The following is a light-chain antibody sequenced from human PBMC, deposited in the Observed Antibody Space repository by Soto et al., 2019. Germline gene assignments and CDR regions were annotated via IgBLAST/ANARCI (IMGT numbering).Light chain of an antibody. CDR2: WAS. Sequence: DIVMTQSPDSLAVSLGKRATINGKSSQSVLYSSNNKNYLAWYQQRPGQPPKLLIYWASTRESGVPDRFSGSGSGTDFTLTITSLQAEDVAVYYCQQYESTPPTFGQGTKLEIK. J-gene: IGKJ2*01. CDR3: QQYESTPPT. CDR1: QSVLYSSNNKNY. V-gene: IGKV4-1*01.